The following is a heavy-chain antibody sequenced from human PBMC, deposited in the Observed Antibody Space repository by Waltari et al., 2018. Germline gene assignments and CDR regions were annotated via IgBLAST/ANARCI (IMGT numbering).Heavy chain of an antibody. CDR3: ARGTRVNLVRGAEWFDF. V-gene: IGHV4-38-2*02. CDR1: GFTVVSGYY. Sequence: QVQLQESGPGVMKPSETLSLTCQVSGFTVVSGYYWGWIRQSPGQGLAWIGGAYHGGSIFYNPSLERRVSIALDRSENQVAWEVRSLTAADTAVYYCARGTRVNLVRGAEWFDFWGPGMLVSVSS. D-gene: IGHD3-10*01. CDR2: AYHGGSI. J-gene: IGHJ5*01.